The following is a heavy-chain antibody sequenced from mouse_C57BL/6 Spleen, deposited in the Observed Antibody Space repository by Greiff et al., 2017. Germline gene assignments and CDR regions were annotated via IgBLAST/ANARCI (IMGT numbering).Heavy chain of an antibody. V-gene: IGHV1-50*01. CDR2: IDPSDSYT. CDR1: GYTFTSYW. J-gene: IGHJ4*01. Sequence: VQLQQPGAELVKPGASVKLSCKASGYTFTSYWMQWVKQRPGQGLEWIGEIDPSDSYTNYNQKFKGKATLTVDTSSSTAYMQLSSLTSEDSAVYYCARDHAMDYWGQGTSVTVSS. CDR3: ARDHAMDY.